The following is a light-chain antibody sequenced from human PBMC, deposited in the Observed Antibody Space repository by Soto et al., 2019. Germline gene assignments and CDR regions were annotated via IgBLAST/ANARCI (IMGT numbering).Light chain of an antibody. Sequence: DIVMTQSPLSLPVTPGEPASISCRSSQSLLHSNGYNYLDWYLQKPGQSPQLLIYLGSNRASGVPDRFSGSGSGKDFTLKISRVEAEDVGVYYCMQALQTPYTFCQGTKREIK. CDR1: QSLLHSNGYNY. V-gene: IGKV2-28*01. CDR2: LGS. J-gene: IGKJ2*01. CDR3: MQALQTPYT.